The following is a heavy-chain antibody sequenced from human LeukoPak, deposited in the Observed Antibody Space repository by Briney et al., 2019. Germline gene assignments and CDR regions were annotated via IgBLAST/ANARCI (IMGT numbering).Heavy chain of an antibody. CDR3: ARYDTSDYYFDY. Sequence: EPGGPLRLSCGASGFTFSDYGMRWVHQAPGKGPEWVVFIRHDGNKKYFADSVKGRFSISRDNAKNSPYLQMNSLRAEDTAVYYCARYDTSDYYFDYWGQGTLVTVSS. CDR1: GFTFSDYG. J-gene: IGHJ4*02. V-gene: IGHV3-30*02. CDR2: IRHDGNKK. D-gene: IGHD3-22*01.